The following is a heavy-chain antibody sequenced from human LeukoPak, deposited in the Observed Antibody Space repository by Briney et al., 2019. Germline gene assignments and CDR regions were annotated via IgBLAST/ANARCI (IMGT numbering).Heavy chain of an antibody. J-gene: IGHJ4*02. CDR2: ISAYNGNT. Sequence: ASVKASCKASGYTFTSYGISWVRQAPGQGLEWMGWISAYNGNTNYAQKLQGRVTMTTDTSTSTAYMELRSLRSDDTAVYYCARRYYDILTGYPKEDYWGQGTLVTVSS. D-gene: IGHD3-9*01. V-gene: IGHV1-18*01. CDR1: GYTFTSYG. CDR3: ARRYYDILTGYPKEDY.